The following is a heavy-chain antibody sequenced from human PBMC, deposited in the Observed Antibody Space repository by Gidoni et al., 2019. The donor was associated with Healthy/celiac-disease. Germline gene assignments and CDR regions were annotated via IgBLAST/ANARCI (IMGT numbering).Heavy chain of an antibody. CDR3: AKEYRAWVAQGSFDY. D-gene: IGHD5-18*01. Sequence: EVQLLESGGSLVQHGGSLRLSCAASGFTFSSYAISWVRQAQGKGLEWVSAISGSGGSTYYADSVKVRFTISIDNSKHTLYLQMNSLRAEDTAVYYCAKEYRAWVAQGSFDYWGQGTLVTVSS. CDR1: GFTFSSYA. V-gene: IGHV3-23*01. J-gene: IGHJ4*02. CDR2: ISGSGGST.